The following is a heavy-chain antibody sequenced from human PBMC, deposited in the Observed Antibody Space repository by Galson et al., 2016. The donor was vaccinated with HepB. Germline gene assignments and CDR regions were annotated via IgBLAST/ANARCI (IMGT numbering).Heavy chain of an antibody. CDR1: GFTFQTYS. Sequence: SLRLSCAASGFTFQTYSMTWVRQAPGKGLQWVAAIKQDGTEKLYVDSLKGRFTISRDNARNSLYLQMNSLRAEDTAFYYCVRRSPYGYGGRYYFDHWGQGSLVTVSS. J-gene: IGHJ4*02. V-gene: IGHV3-7*01. CDR3: VRRSPYGYGGRYYFDH. D-gene: IGHD4-23*01. CDR2: IKQDGTEK.